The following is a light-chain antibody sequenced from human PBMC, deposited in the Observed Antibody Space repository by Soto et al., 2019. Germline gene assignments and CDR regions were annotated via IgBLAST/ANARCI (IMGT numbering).Light chain of an antibody. CDR2: SHI. J-gene: IGLJ1*01. CDR3: ASWDDSLIGYV. Sequence: QSVLTQPPSVSGAPGQRVAISCTGSSSNIETNYDVYWYQQVPGTAPKLLIYSHIQRPSGVPDRFSGSKSGTSASLAISGLRSEDEADYYCASWDDSLIGYVFGTGTKLTVL. CDR1: SSNIETNY. V-gene: IGLV1-47*02.